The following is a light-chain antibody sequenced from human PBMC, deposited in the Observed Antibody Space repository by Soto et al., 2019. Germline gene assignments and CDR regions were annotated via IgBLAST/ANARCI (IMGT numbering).Light chain of an antibody. CDR3: QQYYGYPWT. CDR1: QSIYSW. V-gene: IGKV1-5*03. J-gene: IGKJ1*01. Sequence: DIPMTQSPSTLSASVGDRVTITCRASQSIYSWLAWYHQKPGKAPKLLIYKASSLESGVPSRFSGSGSGTEFTLTISSLQPDDFATYYCQQYYGYPWTFGQGTKVEIK. CDR2: KAS.